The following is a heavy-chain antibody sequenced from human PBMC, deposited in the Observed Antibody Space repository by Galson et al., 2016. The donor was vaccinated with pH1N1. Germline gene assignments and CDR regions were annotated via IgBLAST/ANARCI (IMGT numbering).Heavy chain of an antibody. CDR3: VRDGADSNYVAGTDYYYYFMDV. V-gene: IGHV3-7*01. D-gene: IGHD4-11*01. J-gene: IGHJ6*03. CDR2: IKGDGSEK. CDR1: GFVFRNYW. Sequence: SLRLSCAASGFVFRNYWMTWARQAPGKGLEWVANIKGDGSEKNYVDSVKGRFAISRDNAKNSVFLQMNSLRAEDTAIYYCVRDGADSNYVAGTDYYYYFMDVWGKGNPGHRLL.